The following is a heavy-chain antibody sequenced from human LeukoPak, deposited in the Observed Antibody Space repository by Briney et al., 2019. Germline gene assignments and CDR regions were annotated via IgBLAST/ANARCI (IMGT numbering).Heavy chain of an antibody. CDR3: ARTTEGYCRGRSCYSYYYYMDV. D-gene: IGHD2-15*01. CDR1: GGSFSGYY. V-gene: IGHV4-34*01. J-gene: IGHJ6*03. Sequence: SETLSLTCAVYGGSFSGYYWSWIRQPPGKGLEWIGEINHSGSTNYNPSLKSRVTISVDTSKNQISLKLSSVTAADTAVYYCARTTEGYCRGRSCYSYYYYMDVWGKGTTVTVS. CDR2: INHSGST.